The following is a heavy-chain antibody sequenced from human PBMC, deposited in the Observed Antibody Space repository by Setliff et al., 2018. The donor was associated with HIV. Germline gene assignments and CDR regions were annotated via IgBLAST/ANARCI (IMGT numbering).Heavy chain of an antibody. D-gene: IGHD3-16*01. V-gene: IGHV4-39*01. CDR2: IYYSGKT. J-gene: IGHJ5*02. CDR1: GGSISNSRYY. Sequence: SETLSLTCTVSGGSISNSRYYWSWIRQPPGKGLEWIGSIYYSGKTYYNSALQNRLTISVDTSKNQFSLELRSVTAADTAVYYCARRVSYYDESRILREEGFVPWGQGTLVTVSS. CDR3: ARRVSYYDESRILREEGFVP.